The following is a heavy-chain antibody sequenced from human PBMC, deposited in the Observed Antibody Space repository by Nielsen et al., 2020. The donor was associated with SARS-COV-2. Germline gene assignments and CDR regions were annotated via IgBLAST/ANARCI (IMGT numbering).Heavy chain of an antibody. V-gene: IGHV3-30*03. CDR3: ARDGVKTAMVPGRHHYYYYYMDV. Sequence: GESLKISCAASGFTFSSYGMHWVRQAPGKGLEWAAVISYDGSNKYYADSVKGRFTISRDNSKNTLYLQMNSLRAEDTAVYYCARDGVKTAMVPGRHHYYYYYMDVWGKGTTVTVSS. CDR2: ISYDGSNK. CDR1: GFTFSSYG. D-gene: IGHD5-18*01. J-gene: IGHJ6*03.